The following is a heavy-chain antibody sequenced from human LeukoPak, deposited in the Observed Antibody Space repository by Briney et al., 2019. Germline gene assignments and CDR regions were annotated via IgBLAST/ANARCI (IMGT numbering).Heavy chain of an antibody. V-gene: IGHV5-51*01. J-gene: IGHJ4*03. Sequence: GESLKISCKASGYSFTTYWIGWVRQMPGKGLEWMGTIYPGGSDTRYSPSFRGQVTISADKSISAAYLQWSSLKASDTAMYYCARRERFCSGGSCYSDYWGQGTLVTVSS. CDR3: ARRERFCSGGSCYSDY. CDR2: IYPGGSDT. D-gene: IGHD2-15*01. CDR1: GYSFTTYW.